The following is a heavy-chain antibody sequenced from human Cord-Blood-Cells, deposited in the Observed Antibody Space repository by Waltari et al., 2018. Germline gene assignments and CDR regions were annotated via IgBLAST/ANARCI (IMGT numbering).Heavy chain of an antibody. V-gene: IGHV4-34*01. CDR2: INHNGRT. CDR3: ARGNPYADFDY. J-gene: IGHJ4*02. CDR1: GGSFSGYY. D-gene: IGHD3-16*01. Sequence: QVQLQQWGAGLLKPSETLSLTCAVYGGSFSGYYWSWFRQPPGKGLKWIGEINHNGRTNYNPSLKSRVTISVDTSKNQFSLKLSSVTAADTAVYYCARGNPYADFDYWGQGTLVTVSS.